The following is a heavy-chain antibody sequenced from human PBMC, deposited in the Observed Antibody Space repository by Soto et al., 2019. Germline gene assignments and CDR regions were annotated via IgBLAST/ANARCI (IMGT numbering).Heavy chain of an antibody. CDR3: ASDWFGSNY. CDR2: INPYNGNT. CDR1: GYTFTSYG. J-gene: IGHJ4*02. Sequence: QVQLVQSGAEVKKPGASVKVSRKASGYTFTSYGISWVRQAPGQGLEWMGWINPYNGNTNYAQKLQGRVTMTTDTSTSTGYMELRSLCSEDAAVYYCASDWFGSNYWSQATLVTVSS. V-gene: IGHV1-18*01. D-gene: IGHD1-26*01.